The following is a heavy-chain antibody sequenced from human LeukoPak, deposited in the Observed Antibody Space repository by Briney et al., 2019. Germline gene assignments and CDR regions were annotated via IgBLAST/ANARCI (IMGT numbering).Heavy chain of an antibody. J-gene: IGHJ3*02. CDR1: GGSFSGYY. V-gene: IGHV4-34*01. Sequence: SETLSLTCAVYGGSFSGYYWSWIRQPPGKGLEWIGEINHSGSTNYNPSLKSRVTISVDTSKNQFSLKLSSVTAADTAVYYYARFRGVPAAIFAIWDAFDIWGQGTMVTVSS. CDR3: ARFRGVPAAIFAIWDAFDI. D-gene: IGHD2-2*02. CDR2: INHSGST.